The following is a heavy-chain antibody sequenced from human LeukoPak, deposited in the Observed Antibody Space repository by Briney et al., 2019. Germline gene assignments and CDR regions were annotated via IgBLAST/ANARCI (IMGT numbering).Heavy chain of an antibody. D-gene: IGHD3-10*01. CDR2: INHSGAS. Sequence: SETLSLTCTVSGGSISSSSYYWSWIRQPPGKGLEWIGEINHSGASDHNPSLKSRVTISIDTSRAQFSLKLSSVTAADTAVYYYARGRSAYYGSGIYSLRAFDIWGQGTMVTVSS. J-gene: IGHJ3*02. CDR1: GGSISSSSYY. CDR3: ARGRSAYYGSGIYSLRAFDI. V-gene: IGHV4-39*01.